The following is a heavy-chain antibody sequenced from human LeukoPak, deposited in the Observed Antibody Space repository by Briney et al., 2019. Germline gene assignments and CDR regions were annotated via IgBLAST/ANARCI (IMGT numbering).Heavy chain of an antibody. Sequence: SETLSLTCTVSGGSISSYYWSWIRQPPGKGLEWIGYIYTSGSTNYNPSLKSRVTISVDTSKNQFSLKLSSVTAADTAVYYCARHSAAAGSYNWFDPWGQGTLVTVSS. CDR3: ARHSAAAGSYNWFDP. D-gene: IGHD6-13*01. J-gene: IGHJ5*02. V-gene: IGHV4-4*09. CDR2: IYTSGST. CDR1: GGSISSYY.